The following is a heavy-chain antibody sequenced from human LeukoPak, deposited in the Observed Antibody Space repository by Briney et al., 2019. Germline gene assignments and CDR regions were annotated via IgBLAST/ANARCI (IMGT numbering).Heavy chain of an antibody. Sequence: GGSLRLSCAASGFTFSSYSMNWVRQAPGKGLEWVSSISSSSSYIYYADSVKGRFTISRDNAKNSLYLQMNSLRAEDTAVYYCAREVRWLGNYFDYWGQGTLVTVSS. D-gene: IGHD6-19*01. CDR3: AREVRWLGNYFDY. J-gene: IGHJ4*02. CDR1: GFTFSSYS. CDR2: ISSSSSYI. V-gene: IGHV3-21*01.